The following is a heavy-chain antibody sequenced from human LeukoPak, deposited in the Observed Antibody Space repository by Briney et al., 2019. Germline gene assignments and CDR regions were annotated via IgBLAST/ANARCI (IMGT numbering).Heavy chain of an antibody. V-gene: IGHV5-51*01. CDR1: GYSFTTYW. CDR2: IYPGDSNT. Sequence: GESLKISCQASGYSFTTYWIGWVRQMPGKGLEWMGIIYPGDSNTRYSPSFQGQVTISADKSISTAYLQWTSLKASDTAIYYCARQPLVRDCGGDCEFDYWGQGTRVSVSS. J-gene: IGHJ4*02. CDR3: ARQPLVRDCGGDCEFDY. D-gene: IGHD2-21*02.